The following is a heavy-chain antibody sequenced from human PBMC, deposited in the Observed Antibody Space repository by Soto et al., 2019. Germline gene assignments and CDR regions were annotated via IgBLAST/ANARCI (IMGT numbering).Heavy chain of an antibody. CDR2: IKQDGSEK. CDR1: GFTFSSYW. D-gene: IGHD3-10*01. CDR3: PRDRPPPGYYVPGSDLNYRDV. Sequence: EVQLVESGGGLVQPGGSLRLSCAASGFTFSSYWMSWVRQAPGKGLEWVANIKQDGSEKYYVDSVKGRFTISRDNAKNSRYLQRTPLRAEDPAVYYCPRDRPPPGYYVPGSDLNYRDVWGKGPTVTVSS. V-gene: IGHV3-7*01. J-gene: IGHJ6*03.